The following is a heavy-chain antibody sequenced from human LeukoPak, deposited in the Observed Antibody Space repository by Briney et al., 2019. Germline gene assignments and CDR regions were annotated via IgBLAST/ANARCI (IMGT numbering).Heavy chain of an antibody. CDR1: GFTFSSYG. J-gene: IGHJ4*02. V-gene: IGHV3-33*06. D-gene: IGHD6-13*01. CDR2: IWYDGSNK. CDR3: AKDGVAAAGPDYFDY. Sequence: GRSLRLSCAASGFTFSSYGMHWVRQAPGKGLEWVAVIWYDGSNKYYADSVKGRFTISRDNSKNTLYLQMNSLRAEDTAVYYCAKDGVAAAGPDYFDYWGQGTLVTVSS.